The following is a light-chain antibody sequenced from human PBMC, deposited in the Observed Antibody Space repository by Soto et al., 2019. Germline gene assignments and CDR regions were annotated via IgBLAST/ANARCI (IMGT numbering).Light chain of an antibody. CDR3: QQYGSSPLVT. V-gene: IGKV3-20*01. CDR1: QSVSSSY. Sequence: EIVLTQSPGTLSLSPGERATLSCRASQSVSSSYLAWYQQKPGQAPRLLIYGASSRATGIPDRFSGSGSGTDLTLTISRLEPEDFAFYYCQQYGSSPLVTFGQGTRLQIK. J-gene: IGKJ5*01. CDR2: GAS.